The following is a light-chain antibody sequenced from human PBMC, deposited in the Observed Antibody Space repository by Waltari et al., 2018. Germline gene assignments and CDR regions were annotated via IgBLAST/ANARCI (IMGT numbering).Light chain of an antibody. CDR3: QQYYGIPFT. V-gene: IGKV4-1*01. CDR2: CAS. J-gene: IGKJ3*01. CDR1: QNILYSSDQKNY. Sequence: DIVLTHPPDPLAVSLGEWAIILRQSTQNILYSSDQKNYLAWYQQNAGQPPKLLTYCASTRESGVPDRFSGSGSGTDFTLTISSLQAGDVAVYYCQQYYGIPFTFGPGTKVEIE.